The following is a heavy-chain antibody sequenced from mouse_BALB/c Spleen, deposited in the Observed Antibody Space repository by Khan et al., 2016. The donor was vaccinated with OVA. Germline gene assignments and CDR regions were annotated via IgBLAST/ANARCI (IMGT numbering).Heavy chain of an antibody. J-gene: IGHJ3*01. Sequence: EVQLQESGPDLVKPGASVKMSCKASGYTFTNYVMHWVKQKPGRGLEWIGYINPYNDGIRYNEKFKDKATLTSDKSSSTAYMELSSLTSEDSAVYYCAREASNWDFSCAYWGQGTLVTVSA. CDR1: GYTFTNYV. V-gene: IGHV1S136*01. D-gene: IGHD4-1*01. CDR2: INPYNDGI. CDR3: AREASNWDFSCAY.